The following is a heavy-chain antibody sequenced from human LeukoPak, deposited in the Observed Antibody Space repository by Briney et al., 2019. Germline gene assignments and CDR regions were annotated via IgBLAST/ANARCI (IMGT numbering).Heavy chain of an antibody. J-gene: IGHJ5*02. D-gene: IGHD1-26*01. CDR2: INPSGGST. V-gene: IGHV1-46*01. Sequence: ASVKVSCKTSGYTFTYYYMHWVRQAPGQGLEWMGIINPSGGSTNYAQKFQGRVTVTRDMSTSTVYMELSSLRSEDTAVYYCTRGGVGATTYVWFDPWGQGTLVTVSS. CDR3: TRGGVGATTYVWFDP. CDR1: GYTFTYYY.